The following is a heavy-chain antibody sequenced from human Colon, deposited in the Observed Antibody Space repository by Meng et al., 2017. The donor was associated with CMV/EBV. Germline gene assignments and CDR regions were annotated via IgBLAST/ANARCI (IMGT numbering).Heavy chain of an antibody. CDR3: ARGTGALS. CDR1: GDSIHRSSFY. V-gene: IGHV4-39*07. CDR2: IYYSGNT. Sequence: LTCSVSGDSIHRSSFYWGWIRQPPGKALEWIGSIYYSGNTCYNPSLNRRATLSVDTSKNQFSLELSSVTAADTALYFCARGTGALSWGRGTLVTVSS. D-gene: IGHD1-26*01. J-gene: IGHJ5*02.